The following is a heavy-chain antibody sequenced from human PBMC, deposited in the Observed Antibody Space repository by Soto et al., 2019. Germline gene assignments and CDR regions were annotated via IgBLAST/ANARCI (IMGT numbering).Heavy chain of an antibody. Sequence: SETLSLTCTVSGGSISSGGYYWSWIRQHPGKGLEWIGYIYYSGSTYYNPSLKSRVTISVDTSKNQFSLKLSSVTAADTAVYYCARDGYDFWSGSYYYYGMDVWGQGTTVTVSS. CDR2: IYYSGST. CDR3: ARDGYDFWSGSYYYYGMDV. J-gene: IGHJ6*02. CDR1: GGSISSGGYY. D-gene: IGHD3-3*01. V-gene: IGHV4-31*03.